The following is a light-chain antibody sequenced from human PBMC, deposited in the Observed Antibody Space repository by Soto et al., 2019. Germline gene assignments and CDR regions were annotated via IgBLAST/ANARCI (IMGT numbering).Light chain of an antibody. J-gene: IGKJ2*01. V-gene: IGKV1-39*01. CDR3: QHSYNTRYT. CDR1: QSISNY. Sequence: DIQMTQSPSSLSASVGDRVAITCRASQSISNYLNWYQQKPGKAPKLLISAASSLQSGVPSRFSGSGSGTDFTLTISSLQPEDFATYYCQHSYNTRYTFGQGTKLEIK. CDR2: AAS.